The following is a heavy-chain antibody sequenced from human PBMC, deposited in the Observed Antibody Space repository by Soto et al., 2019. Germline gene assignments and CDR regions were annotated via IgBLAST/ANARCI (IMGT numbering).Heavy chain of an antibody. D-gene: IGHD2-15*01. CDR3: ARTRLGHCSGGSCYGDYYYYGMDV. CDR1: GGTFSSYA. J-gene: IGHJ6*02. Sequence: QVQLVQSGAEVKKPGSSVKVSCKASGGTFSSYAISWVRQAPGQGLEWMGGIIPIFGTANYAQKFQGRVTITADESTSTAYMELSSLRSEDTAVYYCARTRLGHCSGGSCYGDYYYYGMDVWGQGTTVTVSS. CDR2: IIPIFGTA. V-gene: IGHV1-69*01.